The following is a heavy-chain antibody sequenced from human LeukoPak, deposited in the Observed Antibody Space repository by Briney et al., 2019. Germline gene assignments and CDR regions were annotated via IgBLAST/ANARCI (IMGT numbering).Heavy chain of an antibody. V-gene: IGHV3-33*08. CDR2: IWYGGSNK. CDR3: TRDLMDYDVSTGLHHYYMDV. Sequence: GTSLRLSCAASAFNFNTYSIHWVRQAPGKGLEWVAVIWYGGSNKYYADSVKGRFTISRDNAKNTLYLQMNTLRVEDTAVYYCTRDLMDYDVSTGLHHYYMDVWGQGTTVTVSS. CDR1: AFNFNTYS. J-gene: IGHJ6*02. D-gene: IGHD3-9*01.